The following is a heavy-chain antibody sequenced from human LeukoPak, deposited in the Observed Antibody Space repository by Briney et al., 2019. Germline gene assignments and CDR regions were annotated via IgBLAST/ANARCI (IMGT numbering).Heavy chain of an antibody. J-gene: IGHJ6*03. CDR1: GFTFDDYA. CDR3: AKSTGSNQMYYYMDV. V-gene: IGHV3-9*03. CDR2: ISWNSGSI. Sequence: LPGGSLRLSCAASGFTFDDYAMHWVRQAPGKGLEWVSGISWNSGSIGYADSVKGRFTISRDNAKNSLYLQMNSLRAEDMALYYCAKSTGSNQMYYYMDVWGKGTTVTVSS. D-gene: IGHD3-10*01.